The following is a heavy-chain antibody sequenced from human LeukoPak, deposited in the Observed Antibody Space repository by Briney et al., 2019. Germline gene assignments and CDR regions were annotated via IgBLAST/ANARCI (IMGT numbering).Heavy chain of an antibody. CDR2: LHPDGTSMI. CDR3: ARDPHYGAIDY. D-gene: IGHD4/OR15-4a*01. CDR1: GLPFRSIW. Sequence: QPGGSLRLSCVVSGLPFRSIWMSWVRQAPGKGLEWVADLHPDGTSMILYVDSVKGRFTIYRDNAENSVYLQMNNLRVEDTGIYYCARDPHYGAIDYWGQGILVTVSS. V-gene: IGHV3-7*01. J-gene: IGHJ4*02.